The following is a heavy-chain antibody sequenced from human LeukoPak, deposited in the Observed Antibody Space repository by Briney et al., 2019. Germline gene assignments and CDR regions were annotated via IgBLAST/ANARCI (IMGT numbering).Heavy chain of an antibody. Sequence: GGSLRLSCAASGFTFSSYTMTWVRQAPGKGLEWVSAISGSGGSTYFADSVKGRFTISRDNSKNTLYLQMNSLRVEDTAVYYCAKEVYYFDTSGLYSFAFDIWGQGTMVTVPS. CDR3: AKEVYYFDTSGLYSFAFDI. J-gene: IGHJ3*02. CDR2: ISGSGGST. V-gene: IGHV3-23*01. D-gene: IGHD3-22*01. CDR1: GFTFSSYT.